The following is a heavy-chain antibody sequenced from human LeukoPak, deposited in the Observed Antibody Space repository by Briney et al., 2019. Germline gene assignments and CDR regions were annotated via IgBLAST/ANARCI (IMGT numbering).Heavy chain of an antibody. CDR1: GFTFSDYY. CDR2: ISDSGNTI. D-gene: IGHD1-7*01. Sequence: PGGSLRLSCAASGFTFSDYYINWIRQAPGKGLEWVSYISDSGNTIHSADSVKGRFTISRDNAKNSLYLRMNSLRAEDTAVYYCARARDNWNYEAFDIWGQGKMVTVSS. J-gene: IGHJ3*02. V-gene: IGHV3-11*01. CDR3: ARARDNWNYEAFDI.